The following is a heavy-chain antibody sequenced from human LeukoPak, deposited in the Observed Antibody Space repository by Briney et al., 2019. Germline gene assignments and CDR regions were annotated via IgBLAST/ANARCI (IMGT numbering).Heavy chain of an antibody. J-gene: IGHJ4*02. V-gene: IGHV3-48*04. D-gene: IGHD3-10*01. CDR3: ARDGPAMVRGVIPLDY. CDR1: GFTFSSQW. CDR2: ISSRSSTI. Sequence: GGSLRLSCAASGFTFSSQWMSWVREAPGKGLEWVSFISSRSSTIYYADSVKGRFTISRDNAKNSLSLQMNSLRAEDTAVYYCARDGPAMVRGVIPLDYWGQGTLVTVSS.